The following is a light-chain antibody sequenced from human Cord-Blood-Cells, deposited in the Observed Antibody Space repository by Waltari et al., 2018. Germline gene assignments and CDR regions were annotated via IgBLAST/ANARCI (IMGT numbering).Light chain of an antibody. J-gene: IGKJ2*03. CDR2: AAS. V-gene: IGKV1-39*01. Sequence: DIQMTQSPSSLSASVGDRVHITCRASQSISSYLNWYQQKPGKAPKLLIYAASRLQSGVPSRFSGSGSGTDFTLTISSLQPEDFATYYCQQSYSTPYSFGQGTKLEIK. CDR1: QSISSY. CDR3: QQSYSTPYS.